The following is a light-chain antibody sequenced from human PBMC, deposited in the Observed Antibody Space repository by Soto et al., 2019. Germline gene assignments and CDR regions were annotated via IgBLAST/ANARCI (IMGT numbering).Light chain of an antibody. V-gene: IGKV3-11*01. J-gene: IGKJ4*01. CDR2: DAS. Sequence: EIVLTQSPATLSLSPGERATLSSRASQSVSSYLAWYQQKPGQAPRLLIYDASNRATGIPARFSGSGSGTDFTLTISSLEPEDFAIYYCQQRSNWRVTFGGGAKVDIK. CDR1: QSVSSY. CDR3: QQRSNWRVT.